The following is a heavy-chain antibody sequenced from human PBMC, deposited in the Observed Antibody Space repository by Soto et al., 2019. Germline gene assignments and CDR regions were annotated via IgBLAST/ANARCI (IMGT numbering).Heavy chain of an antibody. CDR3: AKSVVAWFGELGNWSDP. CDR2: ISYDGSNK. D-gene: IGHD3-10*01. Sequence: QVQLVESGGGVVQPGRSLRLSCAASGFTFSSYGMHWVRQAPGKGLEWVAVISYDGSNKYYADSVKGRFTISRDNSKNTLYLQMNSRGAEDTVVYYCAKSVVAWFGELGNWSDPWGKGPLFTVSS. J-gene: IGHJ5*02. V-gene: IGHV3-30*18. CDR1: GFTFSSYG.